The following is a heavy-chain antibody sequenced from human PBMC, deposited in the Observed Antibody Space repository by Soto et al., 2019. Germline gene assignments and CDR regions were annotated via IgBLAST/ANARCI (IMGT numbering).Heavy chain of an antibody. V-gene: IGHV3-11*01. D-gene: IGHD1-26*01. CDR1: GFTFSDYY. CDR3: AREEWKQPRQQDY. J-gene: IGHJ4*02. CDR2: ISSSGSTI. Sequence: GGSLRLSCAASGFTFSDYYMSWIRQAPGKGLEWVSYISSSGSTIYYADSVKGRFTISRDNAKNSLYLQMNSLRAEDTAVYYCAREEWKQPRQQDYWGQGTLVTVSS.